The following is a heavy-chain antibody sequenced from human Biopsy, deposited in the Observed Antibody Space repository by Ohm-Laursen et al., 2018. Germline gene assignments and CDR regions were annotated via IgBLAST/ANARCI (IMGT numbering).Heavy chain of an antibody. CDR2: ISYTGYT. V-gene: IGHV4-59*11. J-gene: IGHJ1*01. D-gene: IGHD4-23*01. CDR3: ARGSNEYGGLYFPH. Sequence: SETLSLTCTVSGGSFTGHYWSWIRQPPGQGLEWIGHISYTGYTSYNASLKSRVTISVDTSRNHFSLRLSSLTATDTAVYYRARGSNEYGGLYFPHWGQGTLVTVSS. CDR1: GGSFTGHY.